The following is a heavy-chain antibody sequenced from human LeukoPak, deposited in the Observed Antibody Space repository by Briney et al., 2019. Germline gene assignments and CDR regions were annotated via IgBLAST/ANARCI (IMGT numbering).Heavy chain of an antibody. Sequence: TGGSLRLSCAASGFTFSSYAMSWVRQAPGKGLEWASAISGSGGSTYYADSVKGRFTISRDNSKNTLYLQMNSLRAEDTAVYYCAKELSHYYYGMDVWGQGTTVTVSS. CDR1: GFTFSSYA. CDR3: AKELSHYYYGMDV. V-gene: IGHV3-23*01. J-gene: IGHJ6*02. D-gene: IGHD2/OR15-2a*01. CDR2: ISGSGGST.